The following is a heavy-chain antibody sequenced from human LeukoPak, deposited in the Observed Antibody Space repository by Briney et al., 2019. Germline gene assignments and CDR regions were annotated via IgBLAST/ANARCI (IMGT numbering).Heavy chain of an antibody. CDR2: IPYDGSNK. D-gene: IGHD3-3*01. V-gene: IGHV3-30*18. J-gene: IGHJ4*02. CDR1: GFTFSNYA. Sequence: GGSLRLSCAASGFTFSNYAMTWVRQAPGKGLEWVTLIPYDGSNKYYADSVKGRFTISRDNFKNTLYLQMNSLRAEDTAVYYCAKDYRPHDFWSGLVDYWGQGTLVTVSS. CDR3: AKDYRPHDFWSGLVDY.